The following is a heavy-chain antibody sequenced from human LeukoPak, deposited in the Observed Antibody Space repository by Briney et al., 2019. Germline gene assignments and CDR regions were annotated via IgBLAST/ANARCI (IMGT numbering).Heavy chain of an antibody. CDR1: GFTFSSYE. CDR3: AKDDAYLQYDD. J-gene: IGHJ4*02. Sequence: GGSLRLSCAASGFTFSSYEMNWVRQAPGKGPEWVSGVGPSGARTYYADSVKGRFTVSRDNSKSMVFLQMNSLRAEDTAIYYCAKDDAYLQYDDWGQGTLVTVSS. V-gene: IGHV3-23*01. D-gene: IGHD5-24*01. CDR2: VGPSGART.